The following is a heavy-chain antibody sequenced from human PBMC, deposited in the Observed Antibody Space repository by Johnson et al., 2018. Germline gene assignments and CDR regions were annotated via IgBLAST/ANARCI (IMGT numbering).Heavy chain of an antibody. Sequence: QVQLQESGPGLVKPSETLSLTCSVSGGSISSYYWSWIRQPPGKGLEWIGYIYYSGSTNYNPSLKSRVNISVDTSKNQFSLKLSSVTAADTAVYYWARDRGYDPNYYHYYIEGGGKGTTVTVSS. V-gene: IGHV4-59*01. CDR1: GGSISSYY. CDR2: IYYSGST. D-gene: IGHD5-12*01. CDR3: ARDRGYDPNYYHYYIEG. J-gene: IGHJ6*03.